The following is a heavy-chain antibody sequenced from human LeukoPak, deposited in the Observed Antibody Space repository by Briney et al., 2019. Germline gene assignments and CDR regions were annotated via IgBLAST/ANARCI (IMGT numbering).Heavy chain of an antibody. Sequence: SETLSLTCVVSGDSISSNNWWRWVRQPPGKGLEWIGEIYHSGSANYNPSLKSRVTISVDKSKNQFSLKLSSVTAADTAVYYCARGGTGYIDYWGQGTLVTVSS. D-gene: IGHD6-25*01. J-gene: IGHJ4*02. V-gene: IGHV4/OR15-8*01. CDR2: IYHSGSA. CDR3: ARGGTGYIDY. CDR1: GDSISSNNW.